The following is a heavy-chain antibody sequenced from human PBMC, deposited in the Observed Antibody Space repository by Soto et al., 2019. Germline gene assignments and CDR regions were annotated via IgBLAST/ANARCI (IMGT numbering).Heavy chain of an antibody. V-gene: IGHV4-31*03. J-gene: IGHJ5*02. CDR3: ARTSYCSSTSCPKGYWFDP. Sequence: TVSGGSISSGGYYWSWIRQHPGKGLEWIGYIYYSGSTYYNPSLKSRVTISVDTSKNQFSLKLSSVTAADTAVYYCARTSYCSSTSCPKGYWFDPWGQGTLVTVSS. CDR1: GGSISSGGYY. CDR2: IYYSGST. D-gene: IGHD2-2*01.